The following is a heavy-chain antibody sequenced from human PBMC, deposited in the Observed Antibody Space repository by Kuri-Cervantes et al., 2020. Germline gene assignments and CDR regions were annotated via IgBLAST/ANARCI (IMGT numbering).Heavy chain of an antibody. CDR2: IYTSGST. Sequence: LRLSCTVSGGSISSGSYYWSWIRQPAGKGLEWIGRIYTSGSTNYNPSLKSRVTISVDTSKNQFSLKLSSVTAADTAVYYCARGSMEGATSAYYYGMDVWGQGTTVTVSS. CDR3: ARGSMEGATSAYYYGMDV. V-gene: IGHV4-61*02. J-gene: IGHJ6*02. CDR1: GGSISSGSYY. D-gene: IGHD1-26*01.